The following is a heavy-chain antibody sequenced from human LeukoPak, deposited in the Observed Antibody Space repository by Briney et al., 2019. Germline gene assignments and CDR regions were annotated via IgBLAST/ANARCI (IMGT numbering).Heavy chain of an antibody. D-gene: IGHD6-6*01. CDR3: ARLAARPDGDDY. Sequence: SETLSLTCTVSGGSISSSGFYWGWIRQPPGKWLEWIGTTYYSGSTYYNPSLKSRVTISVDTSKNQFSLKLSSVTATDTAVYYCARLAARPDGDDYWGQGTLVTVSS. CDR1: GGSISSSGFY. J-gene: IGHJ4*02. V-gene: IGHV4-39*01. CDR2: TYYSGST.